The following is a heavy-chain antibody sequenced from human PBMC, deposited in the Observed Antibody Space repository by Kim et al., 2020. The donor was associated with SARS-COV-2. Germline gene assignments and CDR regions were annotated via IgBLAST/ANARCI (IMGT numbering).Heavy chain of an antibody. J-gene: IGHJ4*02. V-gene: IGHV4-39*01. CDR1: GGSISSSSYY. CDR2: IYYSGST. D-gene: IGHD6-19*01. Sequence: SETLSLTCTVSGGSISSSSYYWGWIRQPPGKGLEWIGSIYYSGSTYYNPSLKSRVTISVDTSKNQFSLKLSSVTAADTAVYYCARHVRRQWLVGNEYYFDYWGQGTLVTVSS. CDR3: ARHVRRQWLVGNEYYFDY.